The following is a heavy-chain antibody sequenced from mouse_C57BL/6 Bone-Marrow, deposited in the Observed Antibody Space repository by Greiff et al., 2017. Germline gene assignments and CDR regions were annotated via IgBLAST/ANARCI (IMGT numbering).Heavy chain of an antibody. D-gene: IGHD2-1*01. CDR1: GYTFTSYW. V-gene: IGHV1-64*01. J-gene: IGHJ3*01. CDR3: ARPPIYYGNYWFAY. Sequence: QVQLQQPGAELVKPGASVKLSCKASGYTFTSYWMHWVKQRPGQGLEWIGMIHPNSGSTNYNEKFKSKATLTVDKSSSTAYMQLSSLTSEDSAVYYCARPPIYYGNYWFAYWGQGTLVTVSA. CDR2: IHPNSGST.